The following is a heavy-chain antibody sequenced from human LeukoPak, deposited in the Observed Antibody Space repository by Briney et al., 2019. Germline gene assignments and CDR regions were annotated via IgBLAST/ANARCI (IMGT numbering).Heavy chain of an antibody. D-gene: IGHD4-17*01. V-gene: IGHV3-72*01. CDR1: GFTFSTYW. J-gene: IGHJ4*02. CDR2: TRKKVNSYTT. Sequence: GGSLRLSCAVSGFTFSTYWMSWVRQAPGKGQEWVGRTRKKVNSYTTEYAASVKGRFTISRDDSENSLYLQMNSLKTEDTAVYYCARAAFYGDHVYFDYWGQGTLVTVSS. CDR3: ARAAFYGDHVYFDY.